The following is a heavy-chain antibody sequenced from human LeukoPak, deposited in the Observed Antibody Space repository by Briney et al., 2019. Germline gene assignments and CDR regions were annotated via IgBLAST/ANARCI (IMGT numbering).Heavy chain of an antibody. CDR3: AKDMRYGSGSTTDY. Sequence: GRSLRLSCAASGFTFDDYAMHWVRQAPGKGLEWVSGISWNSGSIGYADSVKGRFTISRDNAKNSLYLQMNSLRAEDTALYYCAKDMRYGSGSTTDYWGQGTLVIVSS. V-gene: IGHV3-9*01. CDR2: ISWNSGSI. D-gene: IGHD3-10*01. J-gene: IGHJ4*02. CDR1: GFTFDDYA.